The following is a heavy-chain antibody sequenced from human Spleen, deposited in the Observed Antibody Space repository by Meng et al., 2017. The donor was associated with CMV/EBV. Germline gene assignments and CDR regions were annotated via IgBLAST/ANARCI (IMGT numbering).Heavy chain of an antibody. Sequence: KASEYTFTGYSIHWVRQAPGQGLEWMGWINPHTGTTHYAQNFQGRVTMTRDTSISTVYMELTHLRSDDTAVYYCARDRDSSGWYIFDYWGQGSLVTVSS. D-gene: IGHD6-19*01. J-gene: IGHJ4*02. CDR2: INPHTGTT. CDR1: EYTFTGYS. CDR3: ARDRDSSGWYIFDY. V-gene: IGHV1-2*02.